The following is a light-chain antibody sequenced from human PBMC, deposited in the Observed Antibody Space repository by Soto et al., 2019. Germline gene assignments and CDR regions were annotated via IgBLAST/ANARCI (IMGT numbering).Light chain of an antibody. CDR1: QSISSY. J-gene: IGKJ1*01. Sequence: DIQMTQSPSSLSASVGDRVTITCRASQSISSYLNWYQQKPGKAPKLLIYAASSLQSGVTSRFSGSGAGTDFTLPISSLQPEDYATYYCQQSYSTPWTFGQGTKVDIK. CDR3: QQSYSTPWT. V-gene: IGKV1-39*01. CDR2: AAS.